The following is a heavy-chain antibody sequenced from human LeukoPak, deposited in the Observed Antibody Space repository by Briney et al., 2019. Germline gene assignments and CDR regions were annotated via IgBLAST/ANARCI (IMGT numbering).Heavy chain of an antibody. V-gene: IGHV4-30-4*08. D-gene: IGHD1-7*01. J-gene: IGHJ4*02. Sequence: SETLSLTCTVSGGSISSGDYYWSWIRQPPGKGLEWIGYIYYSGSTYYNPSLESRVTISVDTSKNQFSLKLGSVTAADTAVYYCARQYNWNYGLDYWGQGTLVTVSS. CDR2: IYYSGST. CDR3: ARQYNWNYGLDY. CDR1: GGSISSGDYY.